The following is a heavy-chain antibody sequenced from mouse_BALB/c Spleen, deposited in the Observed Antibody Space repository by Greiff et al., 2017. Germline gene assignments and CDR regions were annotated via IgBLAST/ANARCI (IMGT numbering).Heavy chain of an antibody. J-gene: IGHJ4*01. V-gene: IGHV1-54*01. CDR3: ARKYGNYDYAMDY. Sequence: VQLQESGAELVRPGTSVKVSCKASGYAFTNYLIEWVKQRPGQGLEWIGVINPGSGGTNYNEKFKGKATLTADKSSSTAYMQLSSLTSDDSAVYFCARKYGNYDYAMDYWGQGTSVTVSS. D-gene: IGHD2-10*02. CDR1: GYAFTNYL. CDR2: INPGSGGT.